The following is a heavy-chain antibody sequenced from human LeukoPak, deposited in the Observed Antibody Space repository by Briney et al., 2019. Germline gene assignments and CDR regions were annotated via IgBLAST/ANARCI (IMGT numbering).Heavy chain of an antibody. Sequence: PSETLSLTCAVYGGSFSGYYWSWIRQPPGKGLEWIGEINHSGSTNYNPSLKSRVTISVDTSKNQFSLKLSSVTAADTAVYYCARGRKRGYYASTRGRKNWFDPWGQGTLVTVSS. J-gene: IGHJ5*02. CDR2: INHSGST. CDR3: ARGRKRGYYASTRGRKNWFDP. V-gene: IGHV4-34*01. CDR1: GGSFSGYY. D-gene: IGHD3-22*01.